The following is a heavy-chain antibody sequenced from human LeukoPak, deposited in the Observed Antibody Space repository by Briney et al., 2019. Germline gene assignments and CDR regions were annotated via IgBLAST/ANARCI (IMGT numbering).Heavy chain of an antibody. CDR3: VKNNGWFHLAQ. D-gene: IGHD6-19*01. V-gene: IGHV3-7*03. J-gene: IGHJ4*02. CDR1: GFNFRDHW. Sequence: PGGSLRLSCAASGFNFRDHWMDWVRRAPGKGLEWVGHIKTDGSETYYLDSLRGRFSISRDNTNNALYLQMNSLRVEDTAVYYCVKNNGWFHLAQWGQGTLVTVSS. CDR2: IKTDGSET.